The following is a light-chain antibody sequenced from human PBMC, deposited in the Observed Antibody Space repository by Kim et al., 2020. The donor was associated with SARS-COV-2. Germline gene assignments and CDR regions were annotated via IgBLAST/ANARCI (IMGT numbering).Light chain of an antibody. Sequence: WSPGESAPLSCRASQSVSSSYLAWYQQKPGQAPRLLIYGASSRATGIPDRFSGSGSGTDFTLTISRLEPEDFAVYYCQQYGSSPYTFGQGTKLEI. CDR3: QQYGSSPYT. V-gene: IGKV3-20*01. CDR1: QSVSSSY. J-gene: IGKJ2*01. CDR2: GAS.